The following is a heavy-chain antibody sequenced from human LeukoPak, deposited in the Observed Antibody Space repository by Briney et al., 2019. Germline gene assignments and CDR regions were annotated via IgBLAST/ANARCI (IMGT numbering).Heavy chain of an antibody. J-gene: IGHJ4*02. D-gene: IGHD2-2*01. Sequence: SETLSLTCTVSGGSISSYYWSWIRQPPGKGLEWIGYIYYSGSAYYSPSLKSRVTISVDTSKNQFSLKLSSVTAADTAVYYCARVSVAVTSYFDYWGQGTLVTVSS. V-gene: IGHV4-30-4*08. CDR2: IYYSGSA. CDR3: ARVSVAVTSYFDY. CDR1: GGSISSYY.